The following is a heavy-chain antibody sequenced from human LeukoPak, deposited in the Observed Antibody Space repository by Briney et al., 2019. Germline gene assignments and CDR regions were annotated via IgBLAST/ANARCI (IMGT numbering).Heavy chain of an antibody. D-gene: IGHD2-15*01. CDR1: GFTFSSYA. V-gene: IGHV3-30*18. CDR2: ISYDGSNK. Sequence: GGSLRLSCAASGFTFSSYAMSWVRQAPGKGLEWVAVISYDGSNKYYADSVKGRFTISRDNSKNTLYLQMNSLRAEDTAVYYCAKDLGVVVVAATLDYWGQGTLVTVSS. J-gene: IGHJ4*02. CDR3: AKDLGVVVVAATLDY.